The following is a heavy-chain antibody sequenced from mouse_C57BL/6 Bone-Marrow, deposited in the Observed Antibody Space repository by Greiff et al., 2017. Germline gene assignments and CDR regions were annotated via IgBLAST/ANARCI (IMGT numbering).Heavy chain of an antibody. CDR2: IDPSDSYT. D-gene: IGHD1-2*01. V-gene: IGHV1-69*01. Sequence: VQLQQPGAELVMPGASVKLSCKASGYTFTRYWMHWVKQRPGQGLEWIGEIDPSDSYTNYNQQFKGKSTLTVDKSSSTAYMQLSSLTSEDSAIYYYARVGERPYYCDYWGQGTTLTVAS. J-gene: IGHJ2*01. CDR3: ARVGERPYYCDY. CDR1: GYTFTRYW.